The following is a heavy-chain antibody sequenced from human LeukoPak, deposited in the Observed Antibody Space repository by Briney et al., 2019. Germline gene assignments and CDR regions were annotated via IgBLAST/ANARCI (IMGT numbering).Heavy chain of an antibody. Sequence: GGSLRLSCAASGFTFSSYWMSWVRQAPGKGLEWVANINQDGSKKYYVDSVKGRFTISRDNSKNTLYLQMNSLRAEDTAVYYCAREGLAAAVQNWFDPWGQGTLVTVSS. CDR2: INQDGSKK. CDR1: GFTFSSYW. V-gene: IGHV3-7*01. CDR3: AREGLAAAVQNWFDP. J-gene: IGHJ5*02. D-gene: IGHD6-13*01.